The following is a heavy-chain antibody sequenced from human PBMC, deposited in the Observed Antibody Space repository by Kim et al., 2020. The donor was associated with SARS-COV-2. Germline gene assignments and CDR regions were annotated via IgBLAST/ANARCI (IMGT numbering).Heavy chain of an antibody. J-gene: IGHJ3*02. CDR2: INPSGGST. D-gene: IGHD2-2*01. CDR1: GYTFTSYY. CDR3: AKLGYCSSTSCSHARDDAFDI. V-gene: IGHV1-46*01. Sequence: ASVKVSCKASGYTFTSYYMHWVRQAPGQGLEWMGIINPSGGSTSYAQKFQGRVTMTRDTSTSTVYMELSSLRSEDTAVYYCAKLGYCSSTSCSHARDDAFDIWGQGTMVTVSS.